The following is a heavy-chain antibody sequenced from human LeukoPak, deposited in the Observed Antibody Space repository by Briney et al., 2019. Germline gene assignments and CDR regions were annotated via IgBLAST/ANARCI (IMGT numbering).Heavy chain of an antibody. CDR1: GCTFSNYG. CDR2: IWYDGSNE. Sequence: PGGSLRLSCVGSGCTFSNYGMQWVRQAPGKGLEWLAVIWYDGSNEYYADSVKGRFTISRDNSKNTLYLQMHSLRADDTSVSYCMFGGDAEWLLGDFWGQGTLVTVSS. CDR3: MFGGDAEWLLGDF. D-gene: IGHD3-16*01. V-gene: IGHV3-33*01. J-gene: IGHJ4*02.